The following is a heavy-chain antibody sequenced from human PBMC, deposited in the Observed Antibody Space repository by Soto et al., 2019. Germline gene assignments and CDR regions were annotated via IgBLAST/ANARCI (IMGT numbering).Heavy chain of an antibody. CDR2: IKSISTYT. CDR3: ARGRRFGEYHGDYFDN. J-gene: IGHJ4*02. D-gene: IGHD3-10*01. Sequence: QVQLVESGGGLVKPGGSLRLSCAASGFIFNDYYMSWIRQAPGKGLEWVAYIKSISTYTKYADSVKGRFTISRDNARKSLHLQMNSLRAEDTAVYYCARGRRFGEYHGDYFDNWGQGTLVIVSS. CDR1: GFIFNDYY. V-gene: IGHV3-11*05.